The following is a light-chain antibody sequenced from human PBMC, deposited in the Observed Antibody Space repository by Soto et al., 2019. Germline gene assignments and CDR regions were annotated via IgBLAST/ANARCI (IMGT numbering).Light chain of an antibody. CDR3: QQFDNLKLT. CDR1: QDIGHY. J-gene: IGKJ4*01. V-gene: IGKV1-33*01. CDR2: DAS. Sequence: DIQMTQSPSSLSASVGDRVTITCQASQDIGHYLNWYQQRPGKAPELLIHDASNLETGVPSRFSGSGSGTYVTFSISYLQPEDFGTYYCQQFDNLKLTFGGGTKVEIK.